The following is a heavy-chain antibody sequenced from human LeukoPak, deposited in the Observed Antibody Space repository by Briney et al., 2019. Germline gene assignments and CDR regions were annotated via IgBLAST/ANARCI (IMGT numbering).Heavy chain of an antibody. Sequence: GGSLRLPCAASGFTFSSYAMHWVRQAPGKGLEWVAVISYDGSNKYYADSVKGRFTISRDNSKNTLYVQVNSLGTEDTAAYYCAKGIYYDSSGSFYFDYWGQGTLVTVSS. D-gene: IGHD3-22*01. CDR3: AKGIYYDSSGSFYFDY. J-gene: IGHJ4*02. CDR1: GFTFSSYA. CDR2: ISYDGSNK. V-gene: IGHV3-30*04.